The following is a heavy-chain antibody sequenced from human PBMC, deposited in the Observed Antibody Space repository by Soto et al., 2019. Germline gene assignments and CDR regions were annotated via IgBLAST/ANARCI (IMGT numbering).Heavy chain of an antibody. CDR2: IHDSGST. CDR1: GGFISTGGYY. V-gene: IGHV4-31*11. D-gene: IGHD3-9*01. Sequence: PSETLSLTCAVSGGFISTGGYYWNWIRQHLGEGLEWIGYIHDSGSTYDNPSLRGRVTMSLDTSNNQFSLKLSSVTAADTAIYYCARFDPGPYYFDFWGRGTLVTVSS. J-gene: IGHJ4*02. CDR3: ARFDPGPYYFDF.